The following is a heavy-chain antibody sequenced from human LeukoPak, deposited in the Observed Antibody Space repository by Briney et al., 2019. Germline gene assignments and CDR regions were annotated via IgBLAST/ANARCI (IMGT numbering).Heavy chain of an antibody. CDR1: GFTFSSYG. D-gene: IGHD6-19*01. J-gene: IGHJ4*02. V-gene: IGHV3-30*18. CDR2: ISYDGSNK. Sequence: GGSLRLSCAASGFTFSSYGMHWVRQAPGKGLEWVAVISYDGSNKYYADSVKGRFTISRDNSKNTLLLQMNSLRADDTALYYCTKGDGGSYPIDYWGQGTLVIVSS. CDR3: TKGDGGSYPIDY.